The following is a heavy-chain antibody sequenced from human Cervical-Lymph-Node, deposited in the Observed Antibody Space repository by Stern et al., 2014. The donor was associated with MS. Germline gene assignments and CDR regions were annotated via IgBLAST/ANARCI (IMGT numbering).Heavy chain of an antibody. Sequence: QLVESGAAVTKLGASVKVSCKASGYTFTDYYLHWVRQAPGQGLEWLGWSNPVHVGTNSAQKLQGRVTMTRDTAISTAYMELSRLTSDDTAVYYCARTKTVTTYYGMDVWGQGTTVTVSS. CDR2: SNPVHVGT. CDR3: ARTKTVTTYYGMDV. V-gene: IGHV1-2*02. CDR1: GYTFTDYY. J-gene: IGHJ6*02. D-gene: IGHD4-17*01.